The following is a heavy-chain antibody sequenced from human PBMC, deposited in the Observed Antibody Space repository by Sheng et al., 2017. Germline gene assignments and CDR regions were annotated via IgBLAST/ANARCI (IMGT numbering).Heavy chain of an antibody. CDR2: INPNSGGT. Sequence: QVQLVQSGAEVKKPGASVKVSCKASGYTFTGYYMHWVRQAPGQGLEWMGWINPNSGGTNYAQKFQGRVTMTRDTSISTAYMELSRLRSDDTAVYYCARDYGDHTYEVWFDPWGQGTLVTVSS. CDR3: ARDYGDHTYEVWFDP. CDR1: GYTFTGYY. J-gene: IGHJ5*02. D-gene: IGHD4-17*01. V-gene: IGHV1-2*02.